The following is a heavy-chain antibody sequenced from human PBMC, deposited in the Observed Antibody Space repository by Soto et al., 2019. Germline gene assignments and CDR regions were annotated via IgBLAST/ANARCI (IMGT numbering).Heavy chain of an antibody. J-gene: IGHJ2*01. Sequence: HPGGSLRLSCAASGFTFSTYGMHWVRQAPGKGLDWVAVISYDGSTKYYADSLKGRFTVSRDNSKNTLYLQMNSLRPGDTAVYDCARMEGVPWYFDRWGRGTLVTVSS. CDR2: ISYDGSTK. D-gene: IGHD3-10*01. CDR1: GFTFSTYG. V-gene: IGHV3-30*03. CDR3: ARMEGVPWYFDR.